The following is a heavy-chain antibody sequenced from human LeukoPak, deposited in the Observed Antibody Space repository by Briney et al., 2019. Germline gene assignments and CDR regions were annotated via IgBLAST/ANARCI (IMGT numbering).Heavy chain of an antibody. D-gene: IGHD4-17*01. V-gene: IGHV4-4*07. J-gene: IGHJ6*03. CDR1: GGSFRSFY. Sequence: SETLSLTCSVSGGSFRSFYLSWIRQPAGKGLEWIGRIYTSGSTNYNPSLKSRVTMSVDTSSNHFYLEMRSVTAADTAVYYCARGLGDYYYYDMDVWGKGTTVTVSS. CDR3: ARGLGDYYYYDMDV. CDR2: IYTSGST.